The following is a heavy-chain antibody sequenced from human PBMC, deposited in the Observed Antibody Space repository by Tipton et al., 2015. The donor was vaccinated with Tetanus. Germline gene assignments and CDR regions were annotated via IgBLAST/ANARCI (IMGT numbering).Heavy chain of an antibody. D-gene: IGHD2-21*02. V-gene: IGHV4-31*03. CDR2: ISYTGTT. J-gene: IGHJ4*01. CDR1: GGSVSGGDYH. CDR3: ATVGLVTASVKY. Sequence: TLSLTCTVSGGSVSGGDYHWSWIRQHPGKGLDWIGYISYTGTTHYNPSLKSRVTISLDRSKNQFSLKLTSVTAADTAVYYCATVGLVTASVKYWGQGTLVTVSS.